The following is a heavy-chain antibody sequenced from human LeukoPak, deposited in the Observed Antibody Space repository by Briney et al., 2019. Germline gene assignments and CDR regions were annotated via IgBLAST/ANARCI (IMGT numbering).Heavy chain of an antibody. CDR1: GGSISGYY. J-gene: IGHJ6*03. CDR3: ARDHFTGYYYMDV. Sequence: SETLSLTCTVSGGSISGYYWSWIRQPPGKGLEWIGYIYYSGSTNYNPSLKSRVAISIDTSKNQFSLKLSSVTAADTAVYYCARDHFTGYYYMDVWGKGTTVTVSS. CDR2: IYYSGST. V-gene: IGHV4-59*01.